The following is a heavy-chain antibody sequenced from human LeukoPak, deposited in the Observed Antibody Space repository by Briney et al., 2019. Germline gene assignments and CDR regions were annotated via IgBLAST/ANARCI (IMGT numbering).Heavy chain of an antibody. CDR3: ARVERGEFDY. V-gene: IGHV6-1*01. J-gene: IGHJ4*02. Sequence: SQTLSLTCAISGDSVSSNSDAWNWIRQTPSRGLKWLGRTYYRSKWYNDYAVSVKSRITINADTSKNQFSLQLNSVTPEDTAVYYCARVERGEFDYWGQGTLVTVSS. CDR1: GDSVSSNSDA. D-gene: IGHD1-26*01. CDR2: TYYRSKWYN.